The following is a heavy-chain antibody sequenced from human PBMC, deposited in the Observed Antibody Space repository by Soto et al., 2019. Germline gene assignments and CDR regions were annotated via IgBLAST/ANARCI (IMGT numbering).Heavy chain of an antibody. CDR1: GFTFSSYG. V-gene: IGHV3-30*18. J-gene: IGHJ3*02. D-gene: IGHD3-16*02. CDR2: ISYDGSNK. Sequence: GGSLRLSCAASGFTFSSYGMHWVRQAPGKGLEWVAVISYDGSNKYYADSVKGRFTISRDNSKNTLYLQMNSLRAEDTAVYYCAKEYYDYVWGSYRNSFPAFDIWGQGTMVTVSS. CDR3: AKEYYDYVWGSYRNSFPAFDI.